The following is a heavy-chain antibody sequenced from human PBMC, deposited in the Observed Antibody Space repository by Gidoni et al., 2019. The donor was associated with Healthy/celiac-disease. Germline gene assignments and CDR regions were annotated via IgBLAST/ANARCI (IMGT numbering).Heavy chain of an antibody. J-gene: IGHJ5*02. D-gene: IGHD3-10*01. CDR3: AKDGQYYYGSGRPNNNWFDP. CDR2: IYHSGST. V-gene: IGHV4-4*02. CDR1: GGSISSSIW. Sequence: QVQLQEPGPGSVKPSGTLSLTCAVSGGSISSSIWCSWVRQPPGKGLEWIGEIYHSGSTNSNPSLKSRVTISVDKSKNQFSLKLSSVTAADTAVYYCAKDGQYYYGSGRPNNNWFDPWGQGTLVTVSS.